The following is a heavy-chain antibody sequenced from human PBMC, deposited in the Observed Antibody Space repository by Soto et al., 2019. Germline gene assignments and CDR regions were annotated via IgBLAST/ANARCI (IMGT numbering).Heavy chain of an antibody. CDR1: GFTFSSYA. Sequence: EVQLLESGGGSVQPGGSLRLSCAASGFTFSSYAMHWVRRPPAKGLEWVSSISGSGGTAYYADSVKGRFSISRDSLVNTLYLQMNSLSAEDTAVYYCAKGGGQNWNLDYWGQGTLVTVSP. CDR2: ISGSGGTA. D-gene: IGHD1-1*01. V-gene: IGHV3-23*01. J-gene: IGHJ4*02. CDR3: AKGGGQNWNLDY.